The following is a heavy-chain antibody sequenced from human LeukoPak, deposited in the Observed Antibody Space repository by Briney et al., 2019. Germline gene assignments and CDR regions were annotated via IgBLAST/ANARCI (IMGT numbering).Heavy chain of an antibody. CDR3: AKETYCSSTSCYDYYYYYYGMDV. D-gene: IGHD2-2*01. CDR2: ISGSGGST. Sequence: TGGSLRLSCAASGFTFSSYAMSWVRQAPGKGLEWVSAISGSGGSTYYADSVKGRFTISRDNSKNTLYLQMTSLRAEDTAVYYCAKETYCSSTSCYDYYYYYYGMDVWGQGTTVTVSS. CDR1: GFTFSSYA. J-gene: IGHJ6*02. V-gene: IGHV3-23*01.